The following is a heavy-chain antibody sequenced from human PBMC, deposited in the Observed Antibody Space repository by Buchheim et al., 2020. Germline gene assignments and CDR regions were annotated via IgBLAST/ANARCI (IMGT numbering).Heavy chain of an antibody. J-gene: IGHJ4*02. Sequence: QVQLQESGPGLVKPSETLSLTCTVSGGSISSYYWSWIRQPPGKGLEWIGYIYYSGSTNYNPSLKSRVTLSVDTSKNQFSLKLSSVTAADTAVYYCARALARPPRYYFDYWGQGTL. CDR2: IYYSGST. CDR3: ARALARPPRYYFDY. D-gene: IGHD1-26*01. V-gene: IGHV4-59*01. CDR1: GGSISSYY.